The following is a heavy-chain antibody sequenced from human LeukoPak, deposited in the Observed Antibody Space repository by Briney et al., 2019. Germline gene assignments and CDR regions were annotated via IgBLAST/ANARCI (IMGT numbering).Heavy chain of an antibody. CDR2: IYYSGST. CDR3: ARDSGSYFDY. D-gene: IGHD1-26*01. Sequence: SETLSLTCTVSGGSISIYYWSWIRQPPGKGLEWIGYIYYSGSTNYNPSLKSRVTISVDTSKNQFSLKLSSVTAADTAVYYCARDSGSYFDYWGQGTLVTVSS. CDR1: GGSISIYY. J-gene: IGHJ4*02. V-gene: IGHV4-59*01.